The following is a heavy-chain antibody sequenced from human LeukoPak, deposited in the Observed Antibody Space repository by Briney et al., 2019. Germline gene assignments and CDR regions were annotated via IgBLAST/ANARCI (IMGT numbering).Heavy chain of an antibody. V-gene: IGHV3-53*01. D-gene: IGHD3-10*01. CDR3: ASGSGSYRTPYYYMDV. CDR2: IYSGGST. J-gene: IGHJ6*03. CDR1: GFTVSSNY. Sequence: GGSLRLSCAAPGFTVSSNYMSWVRQAPGKGLEWVSVIYSGGSTYYADSVKGRFTISRDNSKNTLYLQMNSLRAEDTAVYYCASGSGSYRTPYYYMDVWGKGTTVTVSS.